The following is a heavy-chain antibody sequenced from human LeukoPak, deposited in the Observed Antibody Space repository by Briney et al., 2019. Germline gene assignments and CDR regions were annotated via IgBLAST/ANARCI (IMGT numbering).Heavy chain of an antibody. J-gene: IGHJ4*02. V-gene: IGHV1-24*01. CDR1: GYTLTELS. CDR3: ATLYCSSTSCYKGFDY. D-gene: IGHD2-2*02. Sequence: GASVKVSCKVSGYTLTELSMHWVRQAPGKGLEWMGGFDPEDGETIYALKFQGRVTMTEDTSTDTAYMELSSLRSEDTAVYYCATLYCSSTSCYKGFDYWGQGTLVTVSS. CDR2: FDPEDGET.